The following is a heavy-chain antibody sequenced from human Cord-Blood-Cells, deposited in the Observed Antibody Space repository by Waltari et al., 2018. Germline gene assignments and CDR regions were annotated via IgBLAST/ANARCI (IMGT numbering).Heavy chain of an antibody. CDR1: GLTLSRHG. D-gene: IGHD6-6*01. CDR2: IWYDGSNK. CDR3: ARDSSSVDY. Sequence: QVQLVESGGGVVQPGRYLRLSCAASGLTLSRHGMHWVRQAPAKGLEWVAVIWYDGSNKYYADSLKGRFTISRDNSKNTLYLQMNSLRAEDTAVYYCARDSSSVDYWGQGTLVTVSS. J-gene: IGHJ4*02. V-gene: IGHV3-33*01.